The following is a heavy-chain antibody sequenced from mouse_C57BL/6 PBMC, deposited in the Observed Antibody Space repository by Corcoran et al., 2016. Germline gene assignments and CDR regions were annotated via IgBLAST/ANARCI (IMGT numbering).Heavy chain of an antibody. Sequence: EVQLQQSGPELVKPGASLKISCKASGYTFTDYYMNWVKQSHGKSLEWIGDINPNNGGTSYNQKFKGKATLTVDKSSSTAYMELRSLTSEDSAVYYCARPSTGTGFAYWGQGTLVTVSA. V-gene: IGHV1-26*01. CDR1: GYTFTDYY. J-gene: IGHJ3*01. D-gene: IGHD4-1*02. CDR2: INPNNGGT. CDR3: ARPSTGTGFAY.